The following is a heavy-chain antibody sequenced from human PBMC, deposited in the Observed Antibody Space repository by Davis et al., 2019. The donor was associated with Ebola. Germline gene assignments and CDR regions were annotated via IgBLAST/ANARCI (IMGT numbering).Heavy chain of an antibody. V-gene: IGHV3-15*01. CDR1: GFTFSNAW. D-gene: IGHD3-16*01. CDR2: IKSKTDGGTT. J-gene: IGHJ4*02. CDR3: TTARMITFGGVFDY. Sequence: GESLKISCAASGFTFSNAWMSWVRQAPGKGLEWVGRIKSKTDGGTTDYAAPVKGRFTISRDDSKNTLYLQMNSLKTEDTAVYYCTTARMITFGGVFDYWGQGTLVTVSS.